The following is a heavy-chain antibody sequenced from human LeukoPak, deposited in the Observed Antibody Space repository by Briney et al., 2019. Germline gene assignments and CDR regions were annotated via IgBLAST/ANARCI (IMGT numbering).Heavy chain of an antibody. D-gene: IGHD1-26*01. Sequence: GGSLRLSCAASGFTFSSYSMNWVRQAPGKGLEWVSSISSSSSYIYYADSVKGRFTISRDNAKNSLYLQMNSLRAEDTAVYYCARAGPLYSGGFLGLWGQGTLVTVSS. CDR2: ISSSSSYI. CDR3: ARAGPLYSGGFLGL. J-gene: IGHJ4*02. CDR1: GFTFSSYS. V-gene: IGHV3-21*04.